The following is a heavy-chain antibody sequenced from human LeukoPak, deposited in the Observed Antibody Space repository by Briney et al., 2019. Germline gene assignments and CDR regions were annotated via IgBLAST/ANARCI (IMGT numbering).Heavy chain of an antibody. Sequence: GGTLRLSCAASGFTFSSYGMSWVRQAPGKGLEWVSAISGSGGSTYYADSVKGRFTISRDNAKNSLYLQMNSLRAEDTAVYYCARDHTLDDPFDYWGQGTLVTVSS. CDR1: GFTFSSYG. CDR3: ARDHTLDDPFDY. D-gene: IGHD2-2*02. CDR2: ISGSGGST. J-gene: IGHJ4*02. V-gene: IGHV3-23*01.